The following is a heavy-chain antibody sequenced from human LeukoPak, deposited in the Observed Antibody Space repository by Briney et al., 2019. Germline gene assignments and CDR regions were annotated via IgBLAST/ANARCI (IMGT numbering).Heavy chain of an antibody. Sequence: GESLEISCKGSGYSFTSYWIGWVRQMPGKGLEWIGIIYPGDSDTKYSPSFQGQVTISADKSINTAYLQWSSLKAPDTAMYYCARPRTIFGVLKNGMDVWGQGTTVTVSS. CDR3: ARPRTIFGVLKNGMDV. CDR1: GYSFTSYW. CDR2: IYPGDSDT. J-gene: IGHJ6*02. V-gene: IGHV5-51*01. D-gene: IGHD3-3*01.